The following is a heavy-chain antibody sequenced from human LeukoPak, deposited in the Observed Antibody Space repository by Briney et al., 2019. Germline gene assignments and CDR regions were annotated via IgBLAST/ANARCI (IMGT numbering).Heavy chain of an antibody. CDR2: IRYDGSNK. J-gene: IGHJ4*02. V-gene: IGHV3-30*02. CDR1: AFTFSSYG. Sequence: GGSLRLSCAASAFTFSSYGMHWVRQAPGKGLEWVAFIRYDGSNKYYADSVEGRFTVSRDNSKNTLFLQMNSLRTEDTAVYYCARGRVGATGYWGQGTLVTVSS. CDR3: ARGRVGATGY. D-gene: IGHD1-26*01.